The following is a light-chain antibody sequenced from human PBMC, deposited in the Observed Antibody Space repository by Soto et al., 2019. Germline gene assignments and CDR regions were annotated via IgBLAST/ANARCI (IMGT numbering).Light chain of an antibody. J-gene: IGLJ7*01. CDR2: AVS. Sequence: QSVLTQPASVSGSPGQSITISCTGTSSDVGGYNYVSWYQQHPGKAPKLLIYAVSNRPSGVSNRFSGSKSGNTASLTISGRQAEDDADYYCSSYTSSSTLGVFGTGTQLTVL. V-gene: IGLV2-14*01. CDR3: SSYTSSSTLGV. CDR1: SSDVGGYNY.